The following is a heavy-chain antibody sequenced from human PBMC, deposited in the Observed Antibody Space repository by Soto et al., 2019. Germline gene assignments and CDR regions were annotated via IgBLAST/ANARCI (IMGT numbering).Heavy chain of an antibody. V-gene: IGHV3-23*01. D-gene: IGHD1-26*01. CDR2: ISDTGGNT. CDR1: GFTFSSYA. Sequence: GESLKISCAASGFTFSSYATSWVRQAPGKGLEWISSISDTGGNTYYADSMKGRFTISRDNSKNTLYLQMNSLRAEDTAVYYCAKAGPNSHGRNYFDHWGQGTLVTVSS. J-gene: IGHJ4*02. CDR3: AKAGPNSHGRNYFDH.